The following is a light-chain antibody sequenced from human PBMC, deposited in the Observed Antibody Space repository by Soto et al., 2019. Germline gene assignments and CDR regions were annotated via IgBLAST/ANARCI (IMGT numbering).Light chain of an antibody. CDR1: QGISSW. J-gene: IGKJ4*01. V-gene: IGKV1-12*01. CDR2: AAS. CDR3: XXXXSFRLT. Sequence: DIQMTQSPSSVSASVGDRVTITCRASQGISSWLAWYQQKPGKAPKLLIYAASSLQSGVPSRFSGSGSGTDFTLTISSLQXEXXXXXXXXXXXSFRLTFGGGTKVEIK.